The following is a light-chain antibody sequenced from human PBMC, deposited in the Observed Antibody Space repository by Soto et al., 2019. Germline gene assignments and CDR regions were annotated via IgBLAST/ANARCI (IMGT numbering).Light chain of an antibody. CDR3: SSYAGRNKVL. J-gene: IGLJ2*01. CDR2: EVT. V-gene: IGLV2-8*01. CDR1: SSDVGGYNY. Sequence: QSVLTQPPSASGSPGQSVTISCTGSSSDVGGYNYVSWYQQHPGKAPKLMIYEVTKRPSGVPDRFSGSKSGNTASLTVSGLQSEDEADYYCSSYAGRNKVLFGGGTKLTVL.